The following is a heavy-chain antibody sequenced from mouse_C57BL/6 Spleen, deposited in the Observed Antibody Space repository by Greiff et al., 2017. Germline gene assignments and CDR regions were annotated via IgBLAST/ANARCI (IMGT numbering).Heavy chain of an antibody. CDR1: GFSFNTYA. D-gene: IGHD2-4*01. CDR3: VRQNYDYDLYYFDY. V-gene: IGHV10-1*01. Sequence: EVQLVESGGGLVQPKGSLKLSCAASGFSFNTYAMNWVRQAPGKGLEWVARIRSKSNNYATYYADSVKDRFTISRDDSESMLYLQMNNLKTEDTAMYYCVRQNYDYDLYYFDYWGQGTTLTVSS. CDR2: IRSKSNNYAT. J-gene: IGHJ2*01.